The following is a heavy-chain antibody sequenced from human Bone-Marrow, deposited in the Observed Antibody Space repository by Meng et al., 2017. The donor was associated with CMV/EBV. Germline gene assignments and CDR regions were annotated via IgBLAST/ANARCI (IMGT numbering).Heavy chain of an antibody. D-gene: IGHD2-2*01. V-gene: IGHV1-8*01. CDR3: ATIYCSSTSCYPTRFDP. CDR1: GYTFTSYD. CDR2: MNPNSGNT. J-gene: IGHJ5*02. Sequence: ASVKVSCKASGYTFTSYDINWVRQATGQGLEWMGWMNPNSGNTGYAQKFQGRVTMTRNTSISTAYMELSSLRSEDTAVYYCATIYCSSTSCYPTRFDPWGQGTLVNVAS.